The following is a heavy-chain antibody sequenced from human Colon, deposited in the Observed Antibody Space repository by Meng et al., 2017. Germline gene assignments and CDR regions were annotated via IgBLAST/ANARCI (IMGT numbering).Heavy chain of an antibody. J-gene: IGHJ4*02. CDR2: IGTSTRYT. Sequence: GESLKISCVASGFTFRSYSMNWVRQAPGKGLEWVSSIGTSTRYTYYTDSVKGRFTISRDNAKNSLYLQMNNLSADDTAVYYCAREGEYGSGSHHDYWGQGTLVTVSS. CDR3: AREGEYGSGSHHDY. CDR1: GFTFRSYS. V-gene: IGHV3-21*01. D-gene: IGHD3-10*01.